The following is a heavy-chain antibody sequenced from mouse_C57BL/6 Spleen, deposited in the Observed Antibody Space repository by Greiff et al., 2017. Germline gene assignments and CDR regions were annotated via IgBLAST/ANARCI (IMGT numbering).Heavy chain of an antibody. V-gene: IGHV6-6*01. CDR2: IRNKANNHAT. Sequence: EVKVEESGGGLVQPGGSMKLSCAASGFTFSDAWMDWVRQSPEKGLEWVAEIRNKANNHATYYAESVKGRFTFSRDESNSLIYLQMNSLRADDSGIYYCTCSSWYFDVWGTGTTVTVSS. CDR3: TCSSWYFDV. J-gene: IGHJ1*03. CDR1: GFTFSDAW.